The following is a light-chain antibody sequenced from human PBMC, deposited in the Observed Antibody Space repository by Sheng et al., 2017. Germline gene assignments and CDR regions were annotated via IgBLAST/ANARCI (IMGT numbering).Light chain of an antibody. CDR3: QQGYTTPWT. J-gene: IGKJ1*01. CDR2: SVS. CDR1: QSVKNY. V-gene: IGKV1-39*01. Sequence: DIHMTQSPSSLAACVGDRVTITCRASQSVKNYFSWYQQKPGQPPKLLIYSVSTLQSGVPTRFTGSGFGTEFFLTISSLQPEDVATYYCQQGYTTPWTFGLGTKVEI.